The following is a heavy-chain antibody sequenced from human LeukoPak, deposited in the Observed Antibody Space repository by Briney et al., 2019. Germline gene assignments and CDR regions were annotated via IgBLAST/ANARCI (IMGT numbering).Heavy chain of an antibody. D-gene: IGHD3-10*01. V-gene: IGHV4-34*01. J-gene: IGHJ3*02. Sequence: SETLSLTCAVYGGSFSGYYWSWIRQPPGKGLEWIGEINHSGSTNYNPSLKSRVTISVDTSKNQFSLKLSSVTAADTAVYYCARGVTMADAFDIWGQGIMVTVSS. CDR2: INHSGST. CDR1: GGSFSGYY. CDR3: ARGVTMADAFDI.